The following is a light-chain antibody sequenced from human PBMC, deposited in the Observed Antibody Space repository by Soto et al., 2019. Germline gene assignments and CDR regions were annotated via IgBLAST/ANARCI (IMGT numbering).Light chain of an antibody. Sequence: DIQMTQSPSTLSASVGDRVTITCRASQSISSWLAWYQQKPGKAPKLLIYRATTLQTGVPSRFSGSGSGTEFTLTISSLQPDDFATYYCQRYNISSRTFGQGTQVEIK. CDR1: QSISSW. V-gene: IGKV1-5*03. CDR3: QRYNISSRT. J-gene: IGKJ1*01. CDR2: RAT.